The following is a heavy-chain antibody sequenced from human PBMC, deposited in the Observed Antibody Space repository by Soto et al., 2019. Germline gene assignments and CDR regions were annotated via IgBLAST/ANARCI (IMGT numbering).Heavy chain of an antibody. V-gene: IGHV1-2*06. CDR2: INPNSGDT. CDR1: GYTFSDYY. Sequence: QVQLVQSGAEVKKPGASVTVSCKASGYTFSDYYLHWVRQAPGQGPEWMGRINPNSGDTKFAQKFQGRVTMTRDTSVRTAFMELTWLKSDDTAVYYCARESGGATATLDYYYFYMDVGVKGTTVTVSS. D-gene: IGHD5-12*01. J-gene: IGHJ6*03. CDR3: ARESGGATATLDYYYFYMDV.